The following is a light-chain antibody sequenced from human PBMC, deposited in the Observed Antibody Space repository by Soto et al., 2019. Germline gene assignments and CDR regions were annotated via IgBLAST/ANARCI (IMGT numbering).Light chain of an antibody. Sequence: DVVLTQSPLSLPVTLGQPASISCRSTQSLVYSDGNIYLNWFQQRPGQSPRRLIYKVSNRDYGVPDRFRGSGSGTDFTLKISRVEAEDVGVYYCMQGTHWPPITFGQGTRLEIK. V-gene: IGKV2-30*01. CDR1: QSLVYSDGNIY. CDR3: MQGTHWPPIT. J-gene: IGKJ5*01. CDR2: KVS.